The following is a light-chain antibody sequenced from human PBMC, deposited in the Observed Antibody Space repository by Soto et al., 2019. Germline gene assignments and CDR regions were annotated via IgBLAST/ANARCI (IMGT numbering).Light chain of an antibody. Sequence: QSALTQPRSVSGSPGQSVTISCTGTSSDVGGYNYVSWYQQHPGKAPKLMIYDVSKRPSGVPDRFSGSKSGNTASLTISGLQFEDEADYHCCSYAGSYTVVFGGGTKLTVL. CDR2: DVS. J-gene: IGLJ2*01. CDR1: SSDVGGYNY. CDR3: CSYAGSYTVV. V-gene: IGLV2-11*01.